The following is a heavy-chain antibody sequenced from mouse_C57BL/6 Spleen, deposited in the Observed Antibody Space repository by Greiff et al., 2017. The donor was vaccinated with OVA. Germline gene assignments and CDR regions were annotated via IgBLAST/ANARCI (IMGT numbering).Heavy chain of an antibody. Sequence: QVQLQQSGAELARPGASVKLSCKASGYTFTSYGISWVKQRTGQGLEWIGEIYPRSGSTYYNEKFKGKATLTADKSSSTAYMELRSLTSEDSAVYFGARGDYYDSISGDYFDYWGQGTTLTVSS. CDR3: ARGDYYDSISGDYFDY. CDR2: IYPRSGST. CDR1: GYTFTSYG. J-gene: IGHJ2*01. D-gene: IGHD1-1*01. V-gene: IGHV1-81*01.